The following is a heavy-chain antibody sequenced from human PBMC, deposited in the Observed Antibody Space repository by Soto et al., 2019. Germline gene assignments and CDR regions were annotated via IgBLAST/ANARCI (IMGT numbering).Heavy chain of an antibody. CDR1: GGSMNSYY. CDR2: IYYAGST. D-gene: IGHD5-12*01. CDR3: ARRIVATETFVY. Sequence: QVRLPESGPGLVKPSETLSLTCTVSGGSMNSYYWSWMRQPPGRGLEWIGFIYYAGSTNYNPSLTSRATISLDPSKNQFALTVTSVTAADTAVYYCARRIVATETFVYWGQGPLVTVSS. V-gene: IGHV4-59*08. J-gene: IGHJ4*02.